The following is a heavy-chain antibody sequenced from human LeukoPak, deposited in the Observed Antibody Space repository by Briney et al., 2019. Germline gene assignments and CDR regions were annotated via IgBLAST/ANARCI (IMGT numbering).Heavy chain of an antibody. Sequence: PGGSLRLSCAASGFTFSSYWVHWVRQAPGKGLVWVSRINSDGSSTSYADSVKGRFTISRDNAKNTLYLQMNSLRAEDTAAYYCARELWFGELLALDYWGQGTLVTVSS. J-gene: IGHJ4*02. CDR2: INSDGSST. V-gene: IGHV3-74*01. D-gene: IGHD3-10*01. CDR3: ARELWFGELLALDY. CDR1: GFTFSSYW.